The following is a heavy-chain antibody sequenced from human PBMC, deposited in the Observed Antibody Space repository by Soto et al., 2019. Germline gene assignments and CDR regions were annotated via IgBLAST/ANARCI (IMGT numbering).Heavy chain of an antibody. CDR1: GFSLSTRDVG. D-gene: IGHD6-19*01. CDR2: LYWDDDN. V-gene: IGHV2-5*02. J-gene: IGHJ4*02. CDR3: AHGSGWLFDY. Sequence: QITLKESGPTLVKPTQTLTLTCTFSGFSLSTRDVGVGWIRQPPGKALEWLALLYWDDDNRYSPSLRRRLTLTKDTSKNQVVLTMTNMDPVDTATYSCAHGSGWLFDYWGRGTLVTVSS.